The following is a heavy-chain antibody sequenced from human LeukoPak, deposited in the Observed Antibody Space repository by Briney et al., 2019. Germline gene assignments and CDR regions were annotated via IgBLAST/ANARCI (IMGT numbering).Heavy chain of an antibody. Sequence: PGGSLRLSCAASGFTFSTYWMSWVRQAPGKGLEWVAHIKQDRSEKYYVDSVKGRFTIARDNAKNSLYLQMNSLRAEDTAVYYCARDPSREYNYGYGDYWGQGTLVIVSS. D-gene: IGHD5-18*01. CDR2: IKQDRSEK. J-gene: IGHJ4*02. V-gene: IGHV3-7*01. CDR3: ARDPSREYNYGYGDY. CDR1: GFTFSTYW.